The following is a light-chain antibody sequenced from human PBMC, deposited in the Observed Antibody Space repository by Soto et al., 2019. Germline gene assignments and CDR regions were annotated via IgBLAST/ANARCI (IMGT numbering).Light chain of an antibody. CDR3: NSYAGSDNLV. J-gene: IGLJ2*01. Sequence: QSALTQPPSASGSPGQSVTISCSGTSSDVGAYNYVSWYQQHPGRAPKVIIYEVNKRPSGVPDRFSGSKSGNTASLTVSGLRAEDEADYFCNSYAGSDNLVFGGGPKLTVL. CDR2: EVN. CDR1: SSDVGAYNY. V-gene: IGLV2-8*01.